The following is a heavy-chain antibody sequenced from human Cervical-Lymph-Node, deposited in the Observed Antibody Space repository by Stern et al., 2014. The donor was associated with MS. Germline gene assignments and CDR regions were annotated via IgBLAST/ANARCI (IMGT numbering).Heavy chain of an antibody. V-gene: IGHV3-48*02. Sequence: EVQLVESGGGLVQPGGSLRLSCAASGFTFNTYGMNWVRQAPGKGLEWIAYLSSSRSAIYYADSVSGRFTISRDSAKSSLYLQMNSLRDEDTAVYYCARDQGVQGIIIKTYYHGMDVWGQGATVSVSS. CDR2: LSSSRSAI. CDR3: ARDQGVQGIIIKTYYHGMDV. J-gene: IGHJ6*02. D-gene: IGHD3-10*01. CDR1: GFTFNTYG.